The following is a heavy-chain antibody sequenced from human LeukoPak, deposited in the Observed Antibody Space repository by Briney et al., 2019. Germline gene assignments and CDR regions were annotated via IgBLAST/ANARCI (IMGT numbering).Heavy chain of an antibody. CDR3: AKASGITMIVVVIPNFDY. D-gene: IGHD3-22*01. Sequence: PGGSLRLSCAASGFTFSSYAMSWVRQAPGKGLEWVSAISGSGGSTYYADSVKGRFTISRDNSKNTLYLQMNSLRGEDTAVYYCAKASGITMIVVVIPNFDYWGQGTLVTVSS. J-gene: IGHJ4*02. CDR1: GFTFSSYA. V-gene: IGHV3-23*01. CDR2: ISGSGGST.